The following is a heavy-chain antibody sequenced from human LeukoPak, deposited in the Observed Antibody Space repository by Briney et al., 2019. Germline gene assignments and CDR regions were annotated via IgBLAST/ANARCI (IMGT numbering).Heavy chain of an antibody. D-gene: IGHD3-10*01. CDR3: ARDFGGSGSYYNVYYYYGMDV. Sequence: GGSLRLSCAASGFTFSSYWMHWVRQALGKGLVWVSRINSDGSSTSYADSVKGRFTISRDNAKNTLYLQMNSLRAEDTAVYYCARDFGGSGSYYNVYYYYGMDVWGKGTTVTVSS. J-gene: IGHJ6*04. CDR2: INSDGSST. CDR1: GFTFSSYW. V-gene: IGHV3-74*01.